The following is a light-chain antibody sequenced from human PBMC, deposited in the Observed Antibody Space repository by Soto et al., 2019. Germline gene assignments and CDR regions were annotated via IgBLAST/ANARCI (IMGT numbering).Light chain of an antibody. V-gene: IGKV3-15*01. Sequence: DIVVTQSPATLSASPGERVTLSCRASQVVSSRLAWYQQRPGQVPRLLIYDTSTRAPGISARFSGSGSGTEFTLTISSLQAEDFAVYYCQEYIQWPPGMFGPGTTVDIK. J-gene: IGKJ1*01. CDR2: DTS. CDR3: QEYIQWPPGM. CDR1: QVVSSR.